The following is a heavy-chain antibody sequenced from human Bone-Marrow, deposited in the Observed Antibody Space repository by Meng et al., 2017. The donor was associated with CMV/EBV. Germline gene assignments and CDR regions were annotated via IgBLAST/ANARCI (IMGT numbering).Heavy chain of an antibody. CDR3: ARDGLYSSSHFDY. CDR2: INPNSGGT. CDR1: VYTFTGYY. D-gene: IGHD6-6*01. J-gene: IGHJ4*02. Sequence: VQLVQSGAEVKKPGASVKVPCKASVYTFTGYYMHWVRQAPGQGLEWMGWINPNSGGTNYAQKFQGRVTMTRDTSISTAYMELSRLRSDDTAVYYCARDGLYSSSHFDYWGQGTLVTVSS. V-gene: IGHV1-2*02.